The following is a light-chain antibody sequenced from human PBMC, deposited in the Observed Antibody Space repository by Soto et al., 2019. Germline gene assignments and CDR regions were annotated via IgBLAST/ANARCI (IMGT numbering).Light chain of an antibody. CDR3: QQYNNWPPIT. Sequence: EIVMTQSPATLSLSAGEGATLSCRASQSVSIKLAWYQQRPGQAPRLLIYDTSTRATGIPARFSGSGSGTEFTLTISSLQSEDFAVYYCQQYNNWPPITFGQGTRLEI. J-gene: IGKJ5*01. V-gene: IGKV3-15*01. CDR1: QSVSIK. CDR2: DTS.